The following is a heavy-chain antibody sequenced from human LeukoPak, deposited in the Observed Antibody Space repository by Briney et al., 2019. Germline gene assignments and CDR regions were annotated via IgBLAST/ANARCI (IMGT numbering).Heavy chain of an antibody. V-gene: IGHV3-9*01. J-gene: IGHJ4*02. Sequence: GGSLRLTCAASGFIFDHYAMHWVRQPPGKGLEWVSGISWNSGSIGYADSMKGRFTISRDNAKNSLYLQTNSLRAEDTTLYYCAKACIGYCGIFDYWGQGTLVTVSS. D-gene: IGHD3-22*01. CDR2: ISWNSGSI. CDR3: AKACIGYCGIFDY. CDR1: GFIFDHYA.